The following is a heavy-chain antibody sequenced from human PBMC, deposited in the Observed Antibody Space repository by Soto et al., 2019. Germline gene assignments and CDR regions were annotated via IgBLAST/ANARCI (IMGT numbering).Heavy chain of an antibody. J-gene: IGHJ4*02. CDR1: GFTFSSYG. V-gene: IGHV3-30*18. D-gene: IGHD6-19*01. CDR3: AKGGESSGWYSWFDY. CDR2: ISYDGSNK. Sequence: GGSLRLSCAASGFTFSSYGMHWVRQAPGKGLEWVAVISYDGSNKYYADSVKGRFTISRDNSKNTLYLQMNSLRAEDTAVYYCAKGGESSGWYSWFDYWGQGTLVTVSS.